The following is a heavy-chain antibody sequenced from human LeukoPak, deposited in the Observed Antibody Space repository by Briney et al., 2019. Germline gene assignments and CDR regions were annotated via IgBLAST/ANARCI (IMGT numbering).Heavy chain of an antibody. J-gene: IGHJ5*02. Sequence: SETLSLTCTVSGGSISSSSYYWGWVRQPPGKGLEWIGSIYYTGSTYHNPSLKSRATISVATSKNQFSLNLSSVTAADTAVYYCARQPALSYCSGGTCWFDTWGQRGLVTVSS. CDR1: GGSISSSSYY. V-gene: IGHV4-39*01. CDR2: IYYTGST. CDR3: ARQPALSYCSGGTCWFDT. D-gene: IGHD2-15*01.